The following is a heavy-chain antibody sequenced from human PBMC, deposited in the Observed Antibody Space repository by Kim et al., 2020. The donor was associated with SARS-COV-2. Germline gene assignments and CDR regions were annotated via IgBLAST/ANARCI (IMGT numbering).Heavy chain of an antibody. V-gene: IGHV1-8*01. CDR3: ARGVRTISNYDY. J-gene: IGHJ4*02. D-gene: IGHD3-9*01. Sequence: GYAQKFPVRVTMTMDPSITTAYMELSSLRSEDTAVYYCARGVRTISNYDYWGQGTLVTVSS.